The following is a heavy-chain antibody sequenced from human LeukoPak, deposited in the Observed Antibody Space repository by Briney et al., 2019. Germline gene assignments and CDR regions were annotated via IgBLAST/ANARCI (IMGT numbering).Heavy chain of an antibody. CDR3: AKDQAPIAVAGYFDY. J-gene: IGHJ4*02. Sequence: GGALRLSCAASGFTFSSYGMHWVREAPGKGLEWGAFIRYDGSNKYYADSVKGRFTISRDNSKNTLYLQMNSLRAEDTAVYYCAKDQAPIAVAGYFDYWGQGTLVTVSS. V-gene: IGHV3-30*02. D-gene: IGHD6-19*01. CDR1: GFTFSSYG. CDR2: IRYDGSNK.